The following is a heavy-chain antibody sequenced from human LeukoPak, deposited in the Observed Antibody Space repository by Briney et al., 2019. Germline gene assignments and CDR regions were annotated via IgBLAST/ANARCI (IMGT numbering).Heavy chain of an antibody. CDR1: GGSISSGSYY. D-gene: IGHD6-19*01. V-gene: IGHV4-61*02. CDR2: IYRSGSS. J-gene: IGHJ4*02. CDR3: VTYTSGWYRNY. Sequence: SETLSLTCTVSGGSISSGSYYWNWIRQPAGKGLEWIGRIYRSGSSNYNPSLKSRVTISLDKSQNHFSLKVNSVTAADTAVYFCVTYTSGWYRNYWGQGTLVTVSS.